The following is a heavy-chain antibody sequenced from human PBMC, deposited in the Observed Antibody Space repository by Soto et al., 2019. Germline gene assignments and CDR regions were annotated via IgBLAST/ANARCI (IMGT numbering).Heavy chain of an antibody. D-gene: IGHD1-26*01. V-gene: IGHV1-69*02. Sequence: QVQLVQSGAEVKKPGSSVKVSCKASGGTFSSYIISWVRQAPGQGLEWMGRVIPILGIANYAQKFQGRVTITADKSTSTAYMELSNLRSEDTAVYYCARFPQTAIVGAAYFDYWGQGTLVTVSS. CDR3: ARFPQTAIVGAAYFDY. J-gene: IGHJ4*02. CDR2: VIPILGIA. CDR1: GGTFSSYI.